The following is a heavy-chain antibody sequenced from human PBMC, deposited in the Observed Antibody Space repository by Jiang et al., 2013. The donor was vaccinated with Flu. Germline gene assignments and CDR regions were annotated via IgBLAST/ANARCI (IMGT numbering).Heavy chain of an antibody. J-gene: IGHJ4*02. Sequence: VQLLESGGGLVKPAGSLRLSCAASGFSFSDFYMSWVRQAPGKGLELVSYISNSARVSITYYADSVRGRFTISRDNAKSSMYLQMDNLRAEDTAVYYCASARYDSSTGYPYYFENWGQGTLVAVST. D-gene: IGHD3-3*01. V-gene: IGHV3-11*01. CDR1: GFSFSDFY. CDR2: ISNSARVSIT. CDR3: ASARYDSSTGYPYYFEN.